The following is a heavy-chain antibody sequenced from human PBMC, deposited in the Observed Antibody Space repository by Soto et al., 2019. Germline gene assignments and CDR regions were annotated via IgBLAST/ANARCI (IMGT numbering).Heavy chain of an antibody. CDR2: IYSGGST. V-gene: IGHV3-66*01. CDR3: ARGGDSSSWYDLDWYFDL. J-gene: IGHJ2*01. D-gene: IGHD6-13*01. Sequence: EVQLVESGGGLVQPGGSLRLSCAASGFTVSSNYMSWVRQAPGKGLEWVSVIYSGGSTYYADSVKGRFTISRDNSKNTLYLQMNSLRAEDTAVYYCARGGDSSSWYDLDWYFDLWGRGTLVTVSS. CDR1: GFTVSSNY.